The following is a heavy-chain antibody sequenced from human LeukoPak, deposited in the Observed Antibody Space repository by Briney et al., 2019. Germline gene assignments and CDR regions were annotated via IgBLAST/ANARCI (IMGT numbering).Heavy chain of an antibody. CDR1: GFTFSSYD. V-gene: IGHV3-23*01. Sequence: GGSLRLSCAASGFTFSSYDMNWVRQAPGKGLEWVSRIIGSGDDTYYADSVKGRFTISRDNSKNTLYLQMNSLRAEDTAVYYCAKEWGPLHGSYYVWGQGTLVTVSS. D-gene: IGHD1-26*01. CDR3: AKEWGPLHGSYYV. CDR2: IIGSGDDT. J-gene: IGHJ4*02.